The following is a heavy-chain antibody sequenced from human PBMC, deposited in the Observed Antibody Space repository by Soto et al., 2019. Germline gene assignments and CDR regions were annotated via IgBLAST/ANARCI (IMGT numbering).Heavy chain of an antibody. Sequence: QVQLVQSGAEVKKPGSSVKVSCKASGGTFSSYAISWVRQAPGQGLEWMGGIIPIFGTANYAQKFQGRVTITADKSTSTAYMELSSPRSEDTAVYYCARGVSYYYDSSGYYYFDYWGQGTLVTVSS. CDR2: IIPIFGTA. CDR3: ARGVSYYYDSSGYYYFDY. V-gene: IGHV1-69*06. D-gene: IGHD3-22*01. J-gene: IGHJ4*02. CDR1: GGTFSSYA.